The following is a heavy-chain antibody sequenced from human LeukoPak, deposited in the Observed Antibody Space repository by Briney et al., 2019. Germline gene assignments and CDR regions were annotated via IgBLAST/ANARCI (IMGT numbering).Heavy chain of an antibody. V-gene: IGHV3-9*01. CDR2: ISWNSGSI. CDR1: GFTFDDYA. J-gene: IGHJ4*02. CDR3: AKRSGRYDILTGYHHFDY. D-gene: IGHD3-9*01. Sequence: GGSLRLSCAASGFTFDDYAMHWVRQAPGKGLEWVSGISWNSGSIGYADSVKGRFTISRDNAKNSLYLQMNSLRAEDTALYYCAKRSGRYDILTGYHHFDYWGQGTLVTVSS.